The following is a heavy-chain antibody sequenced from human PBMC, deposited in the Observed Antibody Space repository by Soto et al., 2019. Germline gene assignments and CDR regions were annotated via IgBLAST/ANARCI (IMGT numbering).Heavy chain of an antibody. J-gene: IGHJ6*02. CDR2: IYYSGST. CDR3: ARGATIFGVVILDV. D-gene: IGHD3-3*01. V-gene: IGHV4-31*03. CDR1: GGSISSGGYY. Sequence: SETLSLTCTVSGGSISSGGYYWSWIRQHPGKGLERIGYIYYSGSTYYNPSLKSRVTISVDTSKNQFSLKLSFVTAADTVVYYCARGATIFGVVILDVWGQGTTVTVSS.